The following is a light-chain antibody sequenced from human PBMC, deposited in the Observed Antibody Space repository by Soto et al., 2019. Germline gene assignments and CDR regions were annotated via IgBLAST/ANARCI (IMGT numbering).Light chain of an antibody. Sequence: DIQMTQSPSSLSASVGDRITITCRASQGISNFLAWYQQKPGKVPKLLIYAASTLQSGVPSRFSGSGSGTDFTLTINSLQPEDVATYFCQKYNGAPRAFGQGTKVEVK. CDR1: QGISNF. J-gene: IGKJ1*01. CDR2: AAS. CDR3: QKYNGAPRA. V-gene: IGKV1-27*01.